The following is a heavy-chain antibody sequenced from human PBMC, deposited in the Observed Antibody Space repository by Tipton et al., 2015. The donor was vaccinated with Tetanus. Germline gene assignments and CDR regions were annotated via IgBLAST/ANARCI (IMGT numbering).Heavy chain of an antibody. V-gene: IGHV4-4*02. CDR2: IYHSGAT. CDR3: ASRGRGPAAY. J-gene: IGHJ4*02. Sequence: TLSLTCTVSGDSITSDNWWSWVRQSPGRGLEWIGEIYHSGATNYNSALKSRVAISISKSMNHFYLTLYSVTAADTAFYYCASRGRGPAAYWGQGILVTVSS. D-gene: IGHD3-10*01. CDR1: GDSITSDNW.